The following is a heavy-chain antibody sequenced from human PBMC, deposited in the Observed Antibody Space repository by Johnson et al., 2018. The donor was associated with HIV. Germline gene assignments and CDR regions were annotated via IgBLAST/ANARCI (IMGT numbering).Heavy chain of an antibody. D-gene: IGHD3-22*01. Sequence: QEQLVESGGGVVQPGRSLRLYCAASGFTFSSYGMHWVRQAPGKGLDWVAVISYDGSNKYYADSVKGRFTISRDNSKNTLYLQMNSLRAEDTALYYCATVVYYDSSALRMYAFDIWGQGTMVTVSS. CDR2: ISYDGSNK. J-gene: IGHJ3*02. CDR3: ATVVYYDSSALRMYAFDI. V-gene: IGHV3-30*03. CDR1: GFTFSSYG.